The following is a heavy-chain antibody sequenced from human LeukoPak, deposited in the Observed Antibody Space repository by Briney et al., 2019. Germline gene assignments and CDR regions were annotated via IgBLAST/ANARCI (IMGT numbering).Heavy chain of an antibody. CDR1: GFTFSSYG. J-gene: IGHJ4*02. Sequence: GRSLRLSCAASGFTFSSYGMHWVRQAPGKGLEWVAVISYDGSNKYYADSVKGRFTISRDNSKNTLYLQMNSLRAEDTAVYYCAKVMTTGAHWGQGTLVTVSS. CDR3: AKVMTTGAH. V-gene: IGHV3-30*18. D-gene: IGHD4-17*01. CDR2: ISYDGSNK.